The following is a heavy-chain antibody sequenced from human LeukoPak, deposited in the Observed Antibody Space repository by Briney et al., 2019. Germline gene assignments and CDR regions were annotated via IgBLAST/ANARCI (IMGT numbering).Heavy chain of an antibody. CDR2: IYYSGGT. J-gene: IGHJ6*03. V-gene: IGHV4-39*02. CDR3: AREGYISSWYQISPRYYMDV. CDR1: GGSISSSSYY. Sequence: PSETLSLTCTVSGGSISSSSYYWGWIRQPPGKGLEWIGSIYYSGGTYYNPSLKSRVTMSVDTSKNQFSLKLSSVTAADTAIYYCAREGYISSWYQISPRYYMDVWGKGTTVTISS. D-gene: IGHD6-13*01.